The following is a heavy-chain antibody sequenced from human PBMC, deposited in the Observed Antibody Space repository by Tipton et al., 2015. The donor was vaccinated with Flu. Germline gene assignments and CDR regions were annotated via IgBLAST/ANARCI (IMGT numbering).Heavy chain of an antibody. J-gene: IGHJ6*02. D-gene: IGHD3-10*01. V-gene: IGHV1-8*01. CDR2: MNPNSGNT. Sequence: QLVQSGAEVKKPGASVKVSCKASGYTFTSYDINWVRQATGQGLEWMGWMNPNSGNTGYAQKFQGRVTMTRNTSISTAYMELSSLRSEDTAVYYCARGLKADYYGSGSYYNPYYYYGMDVWGQGTPVTVSS. CDR3: ARGLKADYYGSGSYYNPYYYYGMDV. CDR1: GYTFTSYD.